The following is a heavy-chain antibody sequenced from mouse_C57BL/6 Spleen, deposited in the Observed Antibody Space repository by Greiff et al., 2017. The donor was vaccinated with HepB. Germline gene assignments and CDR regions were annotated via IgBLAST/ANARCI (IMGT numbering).Heavy chain of an antibody. CDR1: GYTFTSYW. Sequence: QVQLQQSGAELVKPGASVKMSCKASGYTFTSYWITWVKQRPGQGLEWIGDIYPGSGSTNYNEKFKSKATLTVDTSSSTAYMQLSSLTSEDSAVYYCAREYYGSSPWFAYWGQGTLVTVSA. D-gene: IGHD1-1*01. J-gene: IGHJ3*01. CDR3: AREYYGSSPWFAY. CDR2: IYPGSGST. V-gene: IGHV1-55*01.